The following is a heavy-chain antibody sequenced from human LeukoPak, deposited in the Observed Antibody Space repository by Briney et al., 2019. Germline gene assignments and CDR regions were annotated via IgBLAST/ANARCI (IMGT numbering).Heavy chain of an antibody. CDR1: GFTFTNYG. J-gene: IGHJ4*02. Sequence: PGASLRLSCVASGFTFTNYGMSWVRQAPGKGLGWVSTINDNGLNTHYADSVKGRFTISRDDSRNTLHLQMNSLRADDTALYYCTKGDGGWYPIDYWGQGVLVIVSS. CDR2: INDNGLNT. D-gene: IGHD6-19*01. CDR3: TKGDGGWYPIDY. V-gene: IGHV3-23*01.